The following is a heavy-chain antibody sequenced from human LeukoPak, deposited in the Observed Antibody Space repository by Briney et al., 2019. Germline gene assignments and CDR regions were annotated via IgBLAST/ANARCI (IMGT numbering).Heavy chain of an antibody. CDR1: GFTFDDSA. Sequence: PGGSLRLSCAASGFTFDDSAIHSGRHARGKGLEWVSLISGDGGSTYYADSVKGRFTISRDNSKNSLYLQMNSLRTEDTAVYYCAKGPFLNSDFWCGAPDWFDTWGQGTLVTVSS. CDR3: AKGPFLNSDFWCGAPDWFDT. J-gene: IGHJ5*02. V-gene: IGHV3-43*02. D-gene: IGHD3-3*01. CDR2: ISGDGGST.